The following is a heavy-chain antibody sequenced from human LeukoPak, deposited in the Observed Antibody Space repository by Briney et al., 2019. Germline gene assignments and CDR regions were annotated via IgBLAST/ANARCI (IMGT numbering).Heavy chain of an antibody. D-gene: IGHD6-6*01. V-gene: IGHV3-23*01. CDR1: GFTFSSYA. J-gene: IGHJ5*02. CDR2: ISGSGGST. Sequence: GGSLRLSCAVSGFTFSSYAMSWVRQAPGKGLEWVSAISGSGGSTYYADSVKGRFTISRDNSKNTLYLQMNSLRAGDTAVYYCAKDQGIAARLIWFDPWGQGTLVTVSS. CDR3: AKDQGIAARLIWFDP.